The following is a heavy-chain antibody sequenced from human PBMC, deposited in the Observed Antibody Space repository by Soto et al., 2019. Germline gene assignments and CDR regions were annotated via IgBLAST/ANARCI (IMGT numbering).Heavy chain of an antibody. J-gene: IGHJ4*02. D-gene: IGHD1-26*01. CDR3: AKVLSSGSYSGALEY. Sequence: GGSLRLSCVASGFSITSFAMSWVRQAPGKGLEWASAISASGDSTCADSVKGRFTISRDNSKNTLYLQMNSLRVEDTAVYYCAKVLSSGSYSGALEYWGQGALVTVSS. V-gene: IGHV3-23*01. CDR1: GFSITSFA. CDR2: ISASGDST.